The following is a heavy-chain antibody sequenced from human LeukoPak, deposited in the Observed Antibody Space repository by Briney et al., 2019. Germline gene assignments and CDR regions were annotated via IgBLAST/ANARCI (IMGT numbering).Heavy chain of an antibody. D-gene: IGHD3-16*02. CDR2: INPNSGGT. V-gene: IGHV1-2*02. CDR1: GYTFTDNY. J-gene: IGHJ5*02. Sequence: ASVKLSCNASGYTFTDNYMHWVRQAPGQGLEWMGWINPNSGGTKYALQFQGTVTMTRDTSISTAYLELSRLRSDDTAVYYCARDRGSYRFDPWGQGTLVTVSS. CDR3: ARDRGSYRFDP.